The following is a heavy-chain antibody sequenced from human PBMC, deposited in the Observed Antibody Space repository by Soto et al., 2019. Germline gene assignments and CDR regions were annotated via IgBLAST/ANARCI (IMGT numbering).Heavy chain of an antibody. J-gene: IGHJ4*02. V-gene: IGHV4-59*08. CDR3: ARHNYGSGSTYFDY. Sequence: SETLSLTCTVSGGSISSYYWSWIRQPPGKGLEWIGYIYYSESTNYNPSLKSRVTISVDTSKNQFSLKLNSMTAADTAVYYCARHNYGSGSTYFDYWGQGTLVTVSS. CDR1: GGSISSYY. D-gene: IGHD3-10*01. CDR2: IYYSEST.